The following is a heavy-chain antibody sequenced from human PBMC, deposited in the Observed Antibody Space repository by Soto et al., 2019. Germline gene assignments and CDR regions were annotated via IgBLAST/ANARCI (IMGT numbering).Heavy chain of an antibody. V-gene: IGHV3-33*01. D-gene: IGHD2-15*01. CDR1: GFTFSTYV. CDR2: IGFDGSNK. CDR3: ARIRTSGYCSGGNCYSCDN. Sequence: QVQLVESGGGVVHPGGSLRLSCVASGFTFSTYVMHWVRQAPGKGLEWVAVIGFDGSNKKYVDPVKGRFSISRDNSETTLYVQMDSLRVEDTGVYYCARIRTSGYCSGGNCYSCDNWGQGTLVTVSS. J-gene: IGHJ4*02.